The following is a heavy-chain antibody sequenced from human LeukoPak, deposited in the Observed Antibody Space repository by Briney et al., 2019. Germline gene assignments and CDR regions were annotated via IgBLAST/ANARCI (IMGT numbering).Heavy chain of an antibody. CDR2: ISGSGDNT. D-gene: IGHD3-10*01. J-gene: IGHJ4*02. V-gene: IGHV3-23*01. CDR3: AKDLGQYQIQLLWFGELSFDY. CDR1: GFTFSSYA. Sequence: GGSLRLSCAASGFTFSSYAMSWVRQAPGKGLEWVSGISGSGDNTHYADSVKGRFTISRDNSKNTLYLQMNSLRAEDTAVYYCAKDLGQYQIQLLWFGELSFDYWGQGTLVTVSS.